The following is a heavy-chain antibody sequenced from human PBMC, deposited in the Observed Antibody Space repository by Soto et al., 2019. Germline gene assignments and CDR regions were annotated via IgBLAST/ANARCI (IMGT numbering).Heavy chain of an antibody. CDR3: VIGQYCDY. Sequence: GGSLRLSCAASGFNFRSYEMNWVRHAPGKGLEWLSYISSIGSTTYYADSVKDRFTISRDNAGNSLYLQMNSLKTEDTALYYCVIGQYCDYWGQGTLVTVSS. CDR1: GFNFRSYE. CDR2: ISSIGSTT. J-gene: IGHJ4*02. V-gene: IGHV3-48*03.